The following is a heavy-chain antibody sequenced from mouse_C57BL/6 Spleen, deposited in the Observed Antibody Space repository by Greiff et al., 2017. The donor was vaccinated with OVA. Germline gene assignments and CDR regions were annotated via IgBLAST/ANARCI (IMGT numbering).Heavy chain of an antibody. J-gene: IGHJ1*03. CDR3: ASDYYYGSSRYWYFDV. V-gene: IGHV1-69*01. Sequence: QVQLQQPGAELVMPGASVKLSCKASGYTFTSYWMHWVKQRPGQGLEWIGEIDPSDSYTNYNQKFKGKSTLTVDKSSSTAYMQLSSLTSEDSAVYYCASDYYYGSSRYWYFDVWGTGTTVTVSS. D-gene: IGHD1-1*01. CDR2: IDPSDSYT. CDR1: GYTFTSYW.